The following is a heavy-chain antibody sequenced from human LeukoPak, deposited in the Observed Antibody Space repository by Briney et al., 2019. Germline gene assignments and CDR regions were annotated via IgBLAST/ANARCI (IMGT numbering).Heavy chain of an antibody. V-gene: IGHV1-18*01. CDR3: ARGASGSGKYYWFDP. J-gene: IGHJ5*02. CDR1: GYSFTSYG. D-gene: IGHD3-10*01. CDR2: ISAYNGNT. Sequence: ASVKVSCKASGYSFTSYGISWVRQAPGQGLEWMGWISAYNGNTNYAQKLQGRVTMTTDTSTSTAYMELRSLRSDDTAVYYCARGASGSGKYYWFDPWGQGTLVTVSS.